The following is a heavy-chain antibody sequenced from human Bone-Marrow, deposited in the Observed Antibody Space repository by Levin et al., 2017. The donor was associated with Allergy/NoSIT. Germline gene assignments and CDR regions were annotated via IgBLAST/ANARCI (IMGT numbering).Heavy chain of an antibody. CDR2: IRESGDKT. CDR3: AREKGGTRGWYTVDY. J-gene: IGHJ4*02. CDR1: GFTFSNYA. V-gene: IGHV3-23*01. Sequence: GGSLRLSCAASGFTFSNYAITWVRQAPGKGLEWVSAIRESGDKTYYTDSVKGRFTVSRDNSKNTLYLQMNSLRGEDTAVYYCAREKGGTRGWYTVDYWGQGTLVTVSP. D-gene: IGHD6-19*01.